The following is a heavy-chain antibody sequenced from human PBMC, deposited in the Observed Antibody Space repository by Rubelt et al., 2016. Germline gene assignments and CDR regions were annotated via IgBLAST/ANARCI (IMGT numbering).Heavy chain of an antibody. Sequence: VAVISYDGSNKYYADSVKGRFTISRDNSKNTLYLQMNSLRAEDTAVYYCAREPLLRKSYYFDYWGQGTLVTVSS. D-gene: IGHD3-22*01. CDR3: AREPLLRKSYYFDY. CDR2: ISYDGSNK. J-gene: IGHJ4*02. V-gene: IGHV3-30*01.